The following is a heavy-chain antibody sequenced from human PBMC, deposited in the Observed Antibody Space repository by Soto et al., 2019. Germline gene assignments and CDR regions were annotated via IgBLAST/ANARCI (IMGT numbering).Heavy chain of an antibody. CDR2: INPNNGDT. Sequence: QVQLVQSGAEVKKPGASVKVSCKASGYTFTGYYMHWVRQAPGQGLEWMGWINPNNGDTKYAQRFQGRVTVTRDPSSSTVYMELRRLTSDDTAVYYCEREEKNGFDSWGQGTLVTVSS. V-gene: IGHV1-2*02. CDR3: EREEKNGFDS. J-gene: IGHJ5*01. CDR1: GYTFTGYY.